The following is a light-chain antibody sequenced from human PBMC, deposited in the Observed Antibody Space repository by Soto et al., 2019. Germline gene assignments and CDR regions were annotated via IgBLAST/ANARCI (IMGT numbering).Light chain of an antibody. V-gene: IGKV2-28*01. CDR2: LDS. J-gene: IGKJ3*01. CDR1: QSLLHSSGYSY. CDR3: MQALQTPEFT. Sequence: DIVMTQSPLSLAVTPGEPASISCRSSQSLLHSSGYSYLDWYLQKPGQSPQLLIYLDSNRASGVPDRFSASGSGTDFTLNITRVEADDVGVYYCMQALQTPEFTFGPGTRVDIK.